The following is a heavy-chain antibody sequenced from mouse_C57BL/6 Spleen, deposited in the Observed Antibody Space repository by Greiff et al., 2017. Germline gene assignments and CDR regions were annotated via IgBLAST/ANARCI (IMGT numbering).Heavy chain of an antibody. D-gene: IGHD1-1*01. CDR2: IRLKSDNYAT. V-gene: IGHV6-3*01. J-gene: IGHJ3*01. CDR1: GFTFSNYW. Sequence: EVKLMESGGGLVQPGGSMKLSCVASGFTFSNYWMNWVRQSPEKGLEWVAKIRLKSDNYATHYAESVKGRFTISRAESKRSIYLQMNNLRAGDTGIYYCSEGSTAVAPGFADWGQGTLVTVSA. CDR3: SEGSTAVAPGFAD.